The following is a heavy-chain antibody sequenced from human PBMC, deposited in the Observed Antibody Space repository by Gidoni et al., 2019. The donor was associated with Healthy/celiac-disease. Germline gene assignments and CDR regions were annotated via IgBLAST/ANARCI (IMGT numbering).Heavy chain of an antibody. D-gene: IGHD6-19*01. V-gene: IGHV2-5*01. Sequence: QITFKESGPTLVKPAQSLTLPCAFSGLSLGTSGVGVVWIRQPRGKALEWLALIYWKDDKRYSPSLKSRLTITKDTSKSQVVLTMTNMDPVHTDIYYCEREIAVVGEDAFDIWGQGTMVTVSS. CDR2: IYWKDDK. CDR3: EREIAVVGEDAFDI. J-gene: IGHJ3*02. CDR1: GLSLGTSGVG.